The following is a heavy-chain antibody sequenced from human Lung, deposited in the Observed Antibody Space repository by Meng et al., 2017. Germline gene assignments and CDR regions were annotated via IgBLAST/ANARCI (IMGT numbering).Heavy chain of an antibody. J-gene: IGHJ5*02. CDR2: IYHSGRT. Sequence: QVLLPEPGPGLVKPAGPLSLTCSVFGGSISSRNWWSWVRQSPGKGLEWIGEIYHSGRTNYNPSLESRVTISLDKSQNHFSLKVKSVTAADTAVYYCVRGGQDQAYYDFWSGPFDPWGQGTLVTVSS. D-gene: IGHD3-3*01. CDR3: VRGGQDQAYYDFWSGPFDP. CDR1: GGSISSRNW. V-gene: IGHV4-4*02.